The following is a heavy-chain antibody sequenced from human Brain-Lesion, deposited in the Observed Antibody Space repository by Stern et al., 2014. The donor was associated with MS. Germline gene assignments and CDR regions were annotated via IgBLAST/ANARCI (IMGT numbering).Heavy chain of an antibody. D-gene: IGHD3-3*01. V-gene: IGHV4-31*03. Sequence: QLQLQDSGPGLVKPSQTLSLTCTVSGGSISSGNYYWSWIRQHPGKGLEWIGSIYHSGITYYNPPLKSRVTTSIDTSKNQFSLKLSSVTAADTAVYYCARGSREVLLPRFYFDYWGQGTLVTVSS. CDR3: ARGSREVLLPRFYFDY. J-gene: IGHJ4*02. CDR2: IYHSGIT. CDR1: GGSISSGNYY.